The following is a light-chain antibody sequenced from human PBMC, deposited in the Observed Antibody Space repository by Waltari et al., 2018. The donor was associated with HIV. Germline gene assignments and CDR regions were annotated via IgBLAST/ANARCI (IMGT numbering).Light chain of an antibody. V-gene: IGLV8-61*01. CDR2: NTD. CDR1: SGSVSSAYY. J-gene: IGLJ3*02. CDR3: LLYMASGRV. Sequence: QTVVTQEPSFSVSPGGTITLTCGLSSGSVSSAYYPSWYQQTTGQPPRTPIYNTDTRLSGVPDRFSGSIVGNKAALTITGAQSEDEADYYCLLYMASGRVFGGGTRLTVL.